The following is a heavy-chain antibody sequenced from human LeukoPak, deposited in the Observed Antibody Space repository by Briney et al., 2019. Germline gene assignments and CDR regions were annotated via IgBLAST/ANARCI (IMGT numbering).Heavy chain of an antibody. J-gene: IGHJ4*02. CDR2: IKQDGSEK. CDR3: AREGDSSLVDY. D-gene: IGHD6-19*01. CDR1: GFTFSSYW. V-gene: IGHV3-7*01. Sequence: GGSLRLSCAVSGFTFSSYWMTWVRQAPGKGLEWVASIKQDGSEKYYVDSVKGRFTISRDNTKNSLCLQMNSLRAEDTAVYYCAREGDSSLVDYWGQGTLVTVSS.